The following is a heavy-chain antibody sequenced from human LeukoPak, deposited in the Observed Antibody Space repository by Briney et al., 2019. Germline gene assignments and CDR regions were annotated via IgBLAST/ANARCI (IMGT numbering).Heavy chain of an antibody. CDR1: GFTFSSYW. J-gene: IGHJ4*02. CDR3: ARVGGRYSPLGY. Sequence: PGGSLRLSCAASGFTFSSYWMSWVRQAPGEGLEWVANIKQDGSEKYYVDSVKGRFTNSRDNDKNSLFLQTTSLRAEDTAVYYCARVGGRYSPLGYWGQGTLVTVSS. V-gene: IGHV3-7*01. D-gene: IGHD3-16*02. CDR2: IKQDGSEK.